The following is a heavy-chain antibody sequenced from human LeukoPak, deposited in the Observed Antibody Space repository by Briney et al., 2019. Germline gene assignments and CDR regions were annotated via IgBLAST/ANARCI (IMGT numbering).Heavy chain of an antibody. J-gene: IGHJ3*02. CDR2: IYHSGST. D-gene: IGHD1-26*01. CDR3: ARWDGSLYAFDI. CDR1: GGPLSSSNW. V-gene: IGHV4-4*02. Sequence: SGTLSLTCAVSGGPLSSSNWWSWVRHPPGKGLGWIGEIYHSGSTNYNPSLKNRVTISVDKSKNQFSLKLSSVTAADTAVYYCARWDGSLYAFDIWGQGTMVTVSS.